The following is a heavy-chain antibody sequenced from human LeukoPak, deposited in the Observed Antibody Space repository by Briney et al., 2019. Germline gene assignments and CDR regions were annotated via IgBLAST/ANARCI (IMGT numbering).Heavy chain of an antibody. D-gene: IGHD3-10*01. CDR3: ARVYYGSGSQNFDY. J-gene: IGHJ4*02. Sequence: SETLSLTCAVYGGSFSGYYWSWIRQPPEKGLEWIGYIYYSGSTYYNPSLKSRVTISVDTSKNQFSLKLSSVTAADTAVYYCARVYYGSGSQNFDYWGQGTLVTVSS. V-gene: IGHV4-30-4*01. CDR2: IYYSGST. CDR1: GGSFSGYY.